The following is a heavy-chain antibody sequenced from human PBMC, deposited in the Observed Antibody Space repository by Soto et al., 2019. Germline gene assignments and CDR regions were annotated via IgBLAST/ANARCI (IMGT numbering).Heavy chain of an antibody. CDR1: GGSFRGYY. CDR2: INHSGSN. J-gene: IGHJ3*02. CDR3: ERAFGWLRRAFDI. D-gene: IGHD5-12*01. V-gene: IGHV4-34*01. Sequence: PSETLSLTCAVYGGSFRGYYWSWIRQPPWKGLESIGEINHSGSNNYNPSLKSRVTISVDTHKNQFSLKLSSVTAADTAVYYCERAFGWLRRAFDIWGQGKMVT.